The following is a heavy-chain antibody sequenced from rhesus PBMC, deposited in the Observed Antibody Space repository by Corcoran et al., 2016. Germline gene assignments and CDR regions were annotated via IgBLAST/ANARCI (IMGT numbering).Heavy chain of an antibody. V-gene: IGHV4S10*01. J-gene: IGHJ4*01. CDR2: FYGSRTIP. D-gene: IGHD1-44*02. CDR1: GGFISDSDW. CDR3: ARKKGGSYFFDY. Sequence: QVQLQESAPGVVKPSETLSLTCAVSGGFISDSDWWSWSRQPPGKVLKCSGYFYGSRTIPIYNPALKRRVTISKDTSKNQFSLKLSSMTAADTAVYYCARKKGGSYFFDYWGQGVLVTVSS.